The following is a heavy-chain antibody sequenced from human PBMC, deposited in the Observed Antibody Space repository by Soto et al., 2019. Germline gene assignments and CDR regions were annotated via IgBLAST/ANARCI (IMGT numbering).Heavy chain of an antibody. V-gene: IGHV1-69*13. CDR2: IIPIFGTA. J-gene: IGHJ4*02. CDR3: AASSPVVAASDD. D-gene: IGHD2-15*01. CDR1: GGTFSSYA. Sequence: ASVKVSCKASGGTFSSYAISWVRQAPGQGLEWMVGIIPIFGTANYAQKFQGRVTITADESTSTAYMELSSLRSEDTAVYYCAASSPVVAASDDWGEGTLVTVSS.